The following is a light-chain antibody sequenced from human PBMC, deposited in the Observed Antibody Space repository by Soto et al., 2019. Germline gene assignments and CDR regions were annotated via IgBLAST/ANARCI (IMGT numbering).Light chain of an antibody. V-gene: IGLV2-8*01. CDR3: NSYAGSNNLGV. J-gene: IGLJ2*01. Sequence: SALTQPPSASGSPGQSVTISCTGSSSDVGGYNYVSWYQQHPGKAPKLMIYEVSKRPSGVPDRFSGSKSGNTASLTVSGLQAEDEADYYFNSYAGSNNLGVFGGGTKLTVL. CDR1: SSDVGGYNY. CDR2: EVS.